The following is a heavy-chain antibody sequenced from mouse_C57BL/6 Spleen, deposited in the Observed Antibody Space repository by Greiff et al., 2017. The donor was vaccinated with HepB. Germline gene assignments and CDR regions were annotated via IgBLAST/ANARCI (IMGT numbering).Heavy chain of an antibody. J-gene: IGHJ2*01. CDR3: TSYYYGSSYGDY. Sequence: EVQRVESGAELVRPGASVKLSCTASGFNIKDDYMHWVKQRPEQGLEWIGWIEPENGDTEYASKFQGKATITADTSSNTAYLQLSSLTSEDTAVYYCTSYYYGSSYGDYWGQGTTLTVSS. CDR2: IEPENGDT. V-gene: IGHV14-4*01. D-gene: IGHD1-1*01. CDR1: GFNIKDDY.